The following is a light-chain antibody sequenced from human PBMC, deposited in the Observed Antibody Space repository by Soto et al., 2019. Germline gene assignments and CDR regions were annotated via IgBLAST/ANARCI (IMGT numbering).Light chain of an antibody. CDR2: WAS. V-gene: IGKV4-1*01. J-gene: IGKJ4*01. CDR1: QSVLYSSDNKNY. CDR3: QQYYRPPLT. Sequence: DIVMTQSPDSLAVSLGERATINCKSSQSVLYSSDNKNYLAWYQQTPGQPPKLLIFWASTRESGVPDRFNGSGSGTDFTLTISSLQAEDVAVYYCQQYYRPPLTFGGGTKVEIK.